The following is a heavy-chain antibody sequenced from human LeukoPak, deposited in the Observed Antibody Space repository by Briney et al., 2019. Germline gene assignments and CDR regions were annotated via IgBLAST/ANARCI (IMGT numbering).Heavy chain of an antibody. CDR1: GYTFTGYY. J-gene: IGHJ4*02. CDR2: INPNSGGT. D-gene: IGHD3-10*01. CDR3: ARARGSMASVIAYYFDY. Sequence: ASVKVSCKASGYTFTGYYMHWVRQAPGQGLKWMGRINPNSGGTNYAQEFQGRVTMTRDTSISTAYMELSRLRFDDTAVYYCARARGSMASVIAYYFDYWGQGTLVTVSS. V-gene: IGHV1-2*06.